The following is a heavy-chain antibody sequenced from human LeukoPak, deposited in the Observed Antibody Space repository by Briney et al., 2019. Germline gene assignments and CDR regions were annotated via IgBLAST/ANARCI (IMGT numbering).Heavy chain of an antibody. D-gene: IGHD2-2*01. Sequence: GGSLRLSCAASGFTFSSYAMSWVRQAPGKGLEWVSAISGSGGSTYYADSVKGRFIISRDNSKNTLYLQMNSLRAEDTAVYYCAKDIGYCSSTSCWGLDYWGQGTLVTVSS. V-gene: IGHV3-23*01. CDR3: AKDIGYCSSTSCWGLDY. J-gene: IGHJ4*02. CDR2: ISGSGGST. CDR1: GFTFSSYA.